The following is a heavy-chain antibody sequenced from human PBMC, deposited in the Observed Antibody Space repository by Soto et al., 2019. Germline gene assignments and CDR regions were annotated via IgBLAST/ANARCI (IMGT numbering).Heavy chain of an antibody. D-gene: IGHD2-15*01. J-gene: IGHJ4*02. CDR3: ARGLLRRKFSGVRGKGDY. V-gene: IGHV4-34*01. CDR1: GGSFSGYY. CDR2: INHSGST. Sequence: SETLSLTCAVYGGSFSGYYWSWIRQPPGKGLEWIGEINHSGSTNYNPSLKSRVTISVDTSKNQFSLKLSSVTAADTAVYYCARGLLRRKFSGVRGKGDYWGQGTLVTVSS.